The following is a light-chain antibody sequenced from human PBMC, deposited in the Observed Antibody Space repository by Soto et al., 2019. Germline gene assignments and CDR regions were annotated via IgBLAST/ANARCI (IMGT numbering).Light chain of an antibody. J-gene: IGKJ4*01. V-gene: IGKV3-20*01. CDR2: GAS. CDR1: QSVGRNY. CDR3: QQYATSPLS. Sequence: EIVLTQSPGTLSVSPGERATLSCRASQSVGRNYLAWYQQKPGQAPRLLIDGASSRATGIPDRFSGSGSGTDFTLNISRLEPEDFAVYYCQQYATSPLSVGGGTKVE.